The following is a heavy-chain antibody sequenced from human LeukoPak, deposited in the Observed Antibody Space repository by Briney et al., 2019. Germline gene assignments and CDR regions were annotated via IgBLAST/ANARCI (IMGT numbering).Heavy chain of an antibody. CDR2: IYYSGST. J-gene: IGHJ4*02. D-gene: IGHD3-3*01. CDR3: ARVPKDFWSGFDY. Sequence: SWVRQAPGKGLEWIGYIYYSGSTYYNPSLKSRVTISVDTSKNQFSLKLSSVTAADTAVYYCARVPKDFWSGFDYWGQGTLVTVSS. V-gene: IGHV4-30-4*01.